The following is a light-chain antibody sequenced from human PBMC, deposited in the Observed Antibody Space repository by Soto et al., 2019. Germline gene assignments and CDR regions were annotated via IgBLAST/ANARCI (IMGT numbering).Light chain of an antibody. CDR3: MQALQSPRT. CDR1: QNLLHRAKYHD. CDR2: LGS. V-gene: IGKV2-28*01. Sequence: DIVLTQSPLSLPVTHGEPASISCRSGQNLLHRAKYHDLDWYLQKPGQSPQLLIYLGSNRASGVPDRFSGSASGTNFTLEISRVEAEDVGVYYCMQALQSPRTFGRGTKLEIK. J-gene: IGKJ1*01.